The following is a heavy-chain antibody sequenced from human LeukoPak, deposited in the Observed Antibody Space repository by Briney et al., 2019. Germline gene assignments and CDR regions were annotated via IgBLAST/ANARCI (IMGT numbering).Heavy chain of an antibody. Sequence: SETLSLTCTVSGYSISSGYYWGWIRQPPGKGLEWIGSIYHSGSTYYNPSLKSRVTISLDTSKNQFSLKLSSVTAADTAVYYCARDSVWLQLPGFDFWGQGTMVTVSS. D-gene: IGHD5-24*01. CDR2: IYHSGST. CDR1: GYSISSGYY. CDR3: ARDSVWLQLPGFDF. V-gene: IGHV4-38-2*02. J-gene: IGHJ3*01.